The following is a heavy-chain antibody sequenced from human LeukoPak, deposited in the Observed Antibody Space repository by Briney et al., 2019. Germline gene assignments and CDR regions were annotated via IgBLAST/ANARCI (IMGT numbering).Heavy chain of an antibody. J-gene: IGHJ6*03. CDR1: GFTFSSYD. Sequence: GGSLRLSCAASGFTFSSYDMTWVRQAPGKGLEWVSGISWNSGSIGYADSVKGRFTISRDNAKNSLYLQMNSLRAEDTALYYCAKGYGSGNYYMDVWGKGTTVTVSS. D-gene: IGHD3-10*01. CDR3: AKGYGSGNYYMDV. CDR2: ISWNSGSI. V-gene: IGHV3-9*01.